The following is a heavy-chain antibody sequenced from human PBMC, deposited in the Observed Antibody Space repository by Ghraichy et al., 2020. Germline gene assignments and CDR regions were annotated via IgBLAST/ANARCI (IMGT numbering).Heavy chain of an antibody. Sequence: ESLNISCVGSGFTFGSYSMNWVRQSPGKRLEWVSYITSSSSFISYADSVKGRFTISRDNAQNSLSLQMSSLTDEDTAVYYCARGSKVVRFYYYDGMDVWGQGTRVTVSS. J-gene: IGHJ6*02. V-gene: IGHV3-48*02. D-gene: IGHD4-23*01. CDR3: ARGSKVVRFYYYDGMDV. CDR2: ITSSSSFI. CDR1: GFTFGSYS.